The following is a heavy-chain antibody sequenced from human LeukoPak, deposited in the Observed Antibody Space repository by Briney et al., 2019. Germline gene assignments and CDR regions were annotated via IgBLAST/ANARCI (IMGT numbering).Heavy chain of an antibody. J-gene: IGHJ4*02. D-gene: IGHD4-23*01. V-gene: IGHV4-34*01. Sequence: SETLSLTCAVYGGSFSGYYWSWIRQPPGKGLEWIGEINHSGSTNYNPSLKSRVTISVDTSKNQFSLKLSSVTAADTAVYYCARIEDYGGNSVNYWGQGTLVTVSS. CDR1: GGSFSGYY. CDR2: INHSGST. CDR3: ARIEDYGGNSVNY.